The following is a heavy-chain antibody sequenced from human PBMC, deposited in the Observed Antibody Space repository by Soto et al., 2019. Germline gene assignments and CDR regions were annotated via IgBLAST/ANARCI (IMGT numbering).Heavy chain of an antibody. CDR3: ARDLKVPAASGWFDP. CDR1: GYTFTSYG. V-gene: IGHV1-18*01. D-gene: IGHD2-2*01. J-gene: IGHJ5*02. CDR2: ISAYNGNT. Sequence: QVQLVQSGAEVKKPGASVKVSCKASGYTFTSYGISWVRQAPGQGLEWMGWISAYNGNTNYAQKLQGRVTMTTDTSTSTANMELRSLRSDDTAVYYCARDLKVPAASGWFDPWGQGTLVTVSS.